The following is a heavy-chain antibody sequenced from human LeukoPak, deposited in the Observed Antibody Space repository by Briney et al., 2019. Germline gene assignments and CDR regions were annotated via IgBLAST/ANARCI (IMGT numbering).Heavy chain of an antibody. Sequence: SETLSLTCAVSGYSISNHYYWGWIRQPPGKGLEGIGSIYHSGSTYYNPSLKSRVTISVDTSKNQFSLKLSSVTAADTAAYYCARVVVAATWPFDIWGQGTMVTVSS. CDR3: ARVVVAATWPFDI. CDR2: IYHSGST. CDR1: GYSISNHYY. V-gene: IGHV4-38-2*01. J-gene: IGHJ3*02. D-gene: IGHD2-15*01.